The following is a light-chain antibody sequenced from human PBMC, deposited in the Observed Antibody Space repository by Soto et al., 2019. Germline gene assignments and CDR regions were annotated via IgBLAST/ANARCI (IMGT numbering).Light chain of an antibody. CDR1: SSDVGAYDY. CDR3: SSYTSSSTRV. Sequence: QSVLTQPASGSGSPGQSITISCTGTSSDVGAYDYVSWYQQHPDKAPKLMIYEVSHRPSGVSNRFYGSKSANTATLTISGLQAEDEADYYCSSYTSSSTRVFGTGTKVTVL. V-gene: IGLV2-14*03. CDR2: EVS. J-gene: IGLJ1*01.